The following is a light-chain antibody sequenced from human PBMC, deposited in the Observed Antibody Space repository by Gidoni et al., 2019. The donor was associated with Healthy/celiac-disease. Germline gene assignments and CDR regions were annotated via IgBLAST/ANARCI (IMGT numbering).Light chain of an antibody. CDR1: SSDVGSYHL. V-gene: IGLV2-23*02. J-gene: IGLJ3*02. Sequence: QSALTQPASVSGSPGQSITISCTGTSSDVGSYHLVSWYQQHPGKAPKLMIYEVSKRPSEVSNRFSGSKSGNTASLTISGLQAEDEADYYCCSYAGSSTLVFGGGTKLTVL. CDR3: CSYAGSSTLV. CDR2: EVS.